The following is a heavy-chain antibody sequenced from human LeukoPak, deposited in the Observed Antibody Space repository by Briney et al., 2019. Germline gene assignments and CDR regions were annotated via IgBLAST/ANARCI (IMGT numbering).Heavy chain of an antibody. CDR2: IASAGDT. J-gene: IGHJ4*02. CDR3: VRGGHIGFDY. V-gene: IGHV3-13*01. Sequence: PGGSLRLSCAASGFTFSGFDMHWVRQATGRGLEWVSSIASAGDTYYVGSVRGRLTISRESAKNSLYLQMNSLRAGGTAVYYCVRGGHIGFDYWGQGTLVTVSS. CDR1: GFTFSGFD. D-gene: IGHD2-21*01.